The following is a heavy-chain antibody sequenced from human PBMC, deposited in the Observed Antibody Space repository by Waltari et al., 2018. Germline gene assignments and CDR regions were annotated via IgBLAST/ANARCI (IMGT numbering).Heavy chain of an antibody. CDR2: INTDGSST. V-gene: IGHV3-74*01. CDR3: ARAGGGELRMGFDP. Sequence: EVQLVESGGGLIQPGGSLRLSCAASGFTFSSYWSHWLRQAPGKGLVWVSRINTDGSSTNYADSVKGRFTISRDNAKNTLYLQMNSLRAEDTAVYYCARAGGGELRMGFDPWGQGTLVTVSS. CDR1: GFTFSSYW. J-gene: IGHJ5*02. D-gene: IGHD2-21*01.